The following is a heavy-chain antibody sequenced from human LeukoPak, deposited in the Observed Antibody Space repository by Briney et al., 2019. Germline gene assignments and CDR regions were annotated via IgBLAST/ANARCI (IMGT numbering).Heavy chain of an antibody. CDR1: GGSICSYY. CDR3: ARQAFLESFESYYMDV. Sequence: SETLSLTCAVSGGSICSYYWSWIPQPAGKGLEWIGRIYTSGSTNYNPSLKSRVTMSVDTSKNQFSLKLSSVTAADTAVYYCARQAFLESFESYYMDVWGKGTTVTVSS. V-gene: IGHV4-4*07. CDR2: IYTSGST. D-gene: IGHD3-3*02. J-gene: IGHJ6*03.